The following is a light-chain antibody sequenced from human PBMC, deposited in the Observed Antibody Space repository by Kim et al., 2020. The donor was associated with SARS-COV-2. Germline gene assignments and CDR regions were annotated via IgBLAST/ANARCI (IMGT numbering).Light chain of an antibody. CDR2: EVN. V-gene: IGLV6-57*03. Sequence: GKTVTISCTRSSDSIASNYVQWYPQRPGSAPTTVIYEVNQGPSGVPDRFSGSIDSSSNSASLTISGLKTEDETDYYCQSYNISNSVFGTGTKVTVL. CDR3: QSYNISNSV. CDR1: SDSIASNY. J-gene: IGLJ1*01.